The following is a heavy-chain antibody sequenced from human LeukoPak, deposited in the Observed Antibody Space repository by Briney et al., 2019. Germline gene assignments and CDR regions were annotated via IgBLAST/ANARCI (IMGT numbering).Heavy chain of an antibody. D-gene: IGHD6-19*01. CDR1: GGSFSGYY. V-gene: IGHV4-34*01. CDR2: INHGGST. Sequence: SETLCLTCAVYGGSFSGYYWSWIRQPPGKGLEWIGEINHGGSTNYNPSLKSRVTISVDTSKNQFSLKLTSVTAADTAVYYCARGMAVAGRGNWFDPWGQGTLVTVSS. J-gene: IGHJ5*02. CDR3: ARGMAVAGRGNWFDP.